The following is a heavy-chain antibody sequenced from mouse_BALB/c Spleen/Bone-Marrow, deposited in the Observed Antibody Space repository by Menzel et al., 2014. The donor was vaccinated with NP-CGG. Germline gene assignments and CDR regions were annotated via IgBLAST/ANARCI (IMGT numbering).Heavy chain of an antibody. V-gene: IGHV14-3*02. D-gene: IGHD3-1*01. CDR2: IDPANGNT. CDR1: GFNIKDTY. J-gene: IGHJ2*01. CDR3: ARFGVDY. Sequence: EVQLQQSGAELVKPGASVKLSCTASGFNIKDTYMHWVQQSPEQGLEWIGRIDPANGNTKYYPKFPGKATITAGTSSKTVYLQLSSLTSEDTAAYYCARFGVDYWGQGTTLTVSS.